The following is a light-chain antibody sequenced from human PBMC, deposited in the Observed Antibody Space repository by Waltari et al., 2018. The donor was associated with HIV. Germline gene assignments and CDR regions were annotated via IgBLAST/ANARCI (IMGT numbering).Light chain of an antibody. J-gene: IGLJ1*01. V-gene: IGLV1-47*01. Sequence: QSVLTQPPSASGTPGQRVTISCSGSYSTIGSDNVYWFQHLPGTAPKLLIYKNIHRPSGFPDRFSGSKSGTSASLAISGLRSEDEADYYCTGWEASLSEYVFGTGTRVTVL. CDR2: KNI. CDR3: TGWEASLSEYV. CDR1: YSTIGSDN.